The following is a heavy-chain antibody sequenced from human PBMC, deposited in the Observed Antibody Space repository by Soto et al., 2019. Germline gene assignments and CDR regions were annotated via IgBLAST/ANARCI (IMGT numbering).Heavy chain of an antibody. CDR3: AKNPGTPLKKVRYFDWLPHDYYYYGMDV. CDR2: VYHTGST. D-gene: IGHD3-9*01. V-gene: IGHV4-4*02. CDR1: GGSISSTNW. J-gene: IGHJ6*02. Sequence: PSETLSLTCVVSGGSISSTNWWTWVRQTPGKGLEWIGEVYHTGSTKYNPSLKNRVTISLDKSNNQFSLNLKSVTAADTAVYYCAKNPGTPLKKVRYFDWLPHDYYYYGMDVWGQGTTVTVSS.